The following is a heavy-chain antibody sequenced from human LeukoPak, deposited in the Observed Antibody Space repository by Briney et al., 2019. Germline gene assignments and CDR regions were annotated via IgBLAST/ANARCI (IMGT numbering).Heavy chain of an antibody. CDR1: GYSITGYY. D-gene: IGHD3-22*01. V-gene: IGHV1-2*02. J-gene: IGHJ4*02. CDR2: INPNSGGT. Sequence: ASVKVSCKASGYSITGYYMHWVRQAPGQGLEWMGWINPNSGGTKYAQKFQGRVTMTEDTSTDTAYMELSSLRSEDTAVYYCATIDGHYDSSGYWGQGTLVIVSS. CDR3: ATIDGHYDSSGY.